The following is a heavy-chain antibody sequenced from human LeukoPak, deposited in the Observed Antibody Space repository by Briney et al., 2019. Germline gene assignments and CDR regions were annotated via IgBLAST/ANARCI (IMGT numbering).Heavy chain of an antibody. CDR3: ARDGYSYGWNNWFDP. CDR1: GGSISSYY. CDR2: IYYSGST. J-gene: IGHJ5*02. V-gene: IGHV4-59*01. D-gene: IGHD5-18*01. Sequence: SETLSLTCTVSGGSISSYYWSWIRQPPGKGLEWIGYIYYSGSTNYNPSLKSRVTISVDTSKNQFSLKLSSVTAADTAVYYCARDGYSYGWNNWFDPWGQGTLVTVSS.